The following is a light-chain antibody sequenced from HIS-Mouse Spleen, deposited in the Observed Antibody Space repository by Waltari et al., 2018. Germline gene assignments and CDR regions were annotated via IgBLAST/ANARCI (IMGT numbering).Light chain of an antibody. CDR3: SSYTSSSTWV. CDR1: SSYVGGYNY. V-gene: IGLV2-14*03. CDR2: DVS. J-gene: IGLJ3*02. Sequence: QSALTQPASVSGSPGQSITISCTGTSSYVGGYNYVSWYQQHPGQAPKLMIYDVSNRPPGVSNRFSGSKSGNTASLTISGLQAEDEADYYCSSYTSSSTWVFGGGTKLTVL.